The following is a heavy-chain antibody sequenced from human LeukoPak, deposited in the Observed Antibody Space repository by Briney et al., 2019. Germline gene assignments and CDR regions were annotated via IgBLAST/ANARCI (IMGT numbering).Heavy chain of an antibody. Sequence: GGSLRPSCAASGFTFDDYAMHWVRQAPGKGLEWVSLISGDGGSTYYADSVKGRFTISRDNSKNSLYLQMNSLRTEDTALYYCAKGLYYYDSSGYREGFIDYWGQGTLVTVSS. CDR1: GFTFDDYA. CDR2: ISGDGGST. J-gene: IGHJ4*02. CDR3: AKGLYYYDSSGYREGFIDY. D-gene: IGHD3-22*01. V-gene: IGHV3-43*02.